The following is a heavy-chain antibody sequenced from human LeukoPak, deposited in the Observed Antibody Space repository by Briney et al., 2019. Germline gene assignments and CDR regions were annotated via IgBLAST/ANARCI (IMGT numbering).Heavy chain of an antibody. J-gene: IGHJ5*02. Sequence: ASVKVSCKASGYTFTSYGISWVRQAPGQGLEWMGWISAYNGNTNYAQKLQGRVTMTTDTSTSTAYMELRSLRSDDTAVYYCARDPLRYSSCPGRYNWFDPWGQGTLVTVSS. CDR1: GYTFTSYG. D-gene: IGHD6-13*01. CDR3: ARDPLRYSSCPGRYNWFDP. CDR2: ISAYNGNT. V-gene: IGHV1-18*01.